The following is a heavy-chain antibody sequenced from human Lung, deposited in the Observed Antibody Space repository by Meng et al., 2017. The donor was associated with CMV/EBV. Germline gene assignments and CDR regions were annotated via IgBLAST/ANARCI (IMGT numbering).Heavy chain of an antibody. CDR1: GFTLSSYE. V-gene: IGHV3-48*03. Sequence: GESLKISCAASGFTLSSYEMNWVRQAPGKGLEWVSYISSSGSTMYCADSVKGRFTISRDNAKNSLYLQMNSLRVEDTAVYYCARRSGSYVNAFDIWGQGTXVTVSS. CDR2: ISSSGSTM. D-gene: IGHD1-26*01. J-gene: IGHJ3*02. CDR3: ARRSGSYVNAFDI.